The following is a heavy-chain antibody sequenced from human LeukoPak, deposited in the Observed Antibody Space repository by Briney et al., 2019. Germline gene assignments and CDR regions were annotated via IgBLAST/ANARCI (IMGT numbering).Heavy chain of an antibody. V-gene: IGHV3-21*01. CDR2: ISSSSSYI. J-gene: IGHJ5*02. Sequence: GGSLRLSCAASGFTFSSYSMNWVRQAPGKGLEWVSSISSSSSYIYYADSVKGRFTISRDNAKNSLYLHMNSLRAEDTAVYYCARSPSPNYDFWSGHNWFDPWGQGTLVTVSS. CDR3: ARSPSPNYDFWSGHNWFDP. D-gene: IGHD3-3*01. CDR1: GFTFSSYS.